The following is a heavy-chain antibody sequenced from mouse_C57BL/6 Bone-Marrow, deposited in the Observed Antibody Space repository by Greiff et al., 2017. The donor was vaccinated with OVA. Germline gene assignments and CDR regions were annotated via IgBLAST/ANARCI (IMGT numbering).Heavy chain of an antibody. CDR2: IDPSDSYT. Sequence: VKLQQPGAELVKPGASVKLSCKASGYTFTSYWMQWVKQRPGQGLEWIGEIDPSDSYTNYNQKFKGKATLTVDTSSSTAYMQLSSLTSEDSAVYYCARDYYGSSQYYFDYWGQGTTLTVSS. D-gene: IGHD1-1*01. J-gene: IGHJ2*01. CDR1: GYTFTSYW. CDR3: ARDYYGSSQYYFDY. V-gene: IGHV1-50*01.